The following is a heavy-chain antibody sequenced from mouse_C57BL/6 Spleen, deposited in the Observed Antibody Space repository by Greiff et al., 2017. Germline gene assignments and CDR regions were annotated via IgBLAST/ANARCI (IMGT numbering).Heavy chain of an antibody. CDR2: IDPSDSYT. CDR3: LITTVVATRYWYFDV. CDR1: GYTFTSYW. D-gene: IGHD1-1*01. Sequence: QVQLKQPGAELVMPGASVKLSCKASGYTFTSYWMHWVKQRPGQGLEWIGEIDPSDSYTNYNQKFKGKSTLTVDKSSSTAYMQLSSLPSEDSAVYYCLITTVVATRYWYFDVWGTGTTVTVSS. J-gene: IGHJ1*03. V-gene: IGHV1-69*01.